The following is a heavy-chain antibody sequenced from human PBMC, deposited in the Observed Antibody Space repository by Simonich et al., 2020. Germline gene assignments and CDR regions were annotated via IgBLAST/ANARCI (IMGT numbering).Heavy chain of an antibody. CDR2: FDPEDGET. J-gene: IGHJ4*02. CDR1: GYTLNELS. V-gene: IGHV1-24*01. CDR3: ATGNLPTSQGGVFDY. Sequence: VHGGAEVKKPGASVKVSCKVAGYTLNELSMKWVRLSPGKGLEWMGGFDPEDGETIYAQKFQGRVTMTEDTSTDTAYMELSSLRSEDTAVYYCATGNLPTSQGGVFDYWGQGTLVNVSS. D-gene: IGHD1-26*01.